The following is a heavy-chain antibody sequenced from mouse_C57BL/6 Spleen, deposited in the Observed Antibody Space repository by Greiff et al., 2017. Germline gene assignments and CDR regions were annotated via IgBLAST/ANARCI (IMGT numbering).Heavy chain of an antibody. CDR2: ISYDGSN. J-gene: IGHJ4*01. CDR1: GYSITSGYY. V-gene: IGHV3-6*01. CDR3: ARDPESAMDY. Sequence: EVKVEESGPGLVKPSQSLSLTCSVTGYSITSGYYWNWIRQFPGNKLEWMGYISYDGSNNYNPSLKNRISITRDTSKNQFFLKLNSVTTEDTATYYCARDPESAMDYWGQGTSVTVSS.